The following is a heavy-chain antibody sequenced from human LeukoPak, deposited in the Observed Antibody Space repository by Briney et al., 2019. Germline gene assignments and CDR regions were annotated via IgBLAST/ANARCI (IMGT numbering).Heavy chain of an antibody. J-gene: IGHJ4*02. V-gene: IGHV1-8*01. CDR1: GYTCTSYD. Sequence: ASVKVSCKASGYTCTSYDINWVRQATGQGLEWMGWMNPNSGNTGYAQKFQGRVTMTRNTSISTAYMELSSLRSEDTAVYYCARAHCSGGSCSFDYWGQGTLVTVSS. CDR2: MNPNSGNT. D-gene: IGHD2-15*01. CDR3: ARAHCSGGSCSFDY.